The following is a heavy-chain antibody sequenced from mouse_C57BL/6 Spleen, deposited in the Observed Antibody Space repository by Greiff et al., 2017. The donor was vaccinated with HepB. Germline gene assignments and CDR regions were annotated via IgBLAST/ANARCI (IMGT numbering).Heavy chain of an antibody. CDR2: IDPSDSYT. J-gene: IGHJ2*01. CDR1: GYTFTSYW. V-gene: IGHV1-59*01. Sequence: QVQLQQPGAELVRPGTSVKLSCKASGYTFTSYWMHWVKQRPGQGLEWIGVIDPSDSYTNYNQKFKGKATLTVDTSSSTAYMQLSSLTSEDSAVYYCARGGSSYWDYFDYWGQGTTLTVSS. CDR3: ARGGSSYWDYFDY. D-gene: IGHD1-1*01.